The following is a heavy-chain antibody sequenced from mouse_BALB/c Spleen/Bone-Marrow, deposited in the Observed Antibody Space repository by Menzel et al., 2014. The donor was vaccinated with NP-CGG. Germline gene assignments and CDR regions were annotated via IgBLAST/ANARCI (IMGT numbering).Heavy chain of an antibody. D-gene: IGHD4-1*01. CDR2: ISNGGGST. V-gene: IGHV5-12-2*01. CDR1: GFTFSSYT. CDR3: ARRKNCVFDY. Sequence: VQLKESGGGLVQPGGSLKLSCAASGFTFSSYTMSWVRQTPEKRLEWVAYISNGGGSTYYPDTVKGRFTISRDNAKNTLYLQISSLKSEDTAMYYCARRKNCVFDYWGQGTTLTVSS. J-gene: IGHJ2*01.